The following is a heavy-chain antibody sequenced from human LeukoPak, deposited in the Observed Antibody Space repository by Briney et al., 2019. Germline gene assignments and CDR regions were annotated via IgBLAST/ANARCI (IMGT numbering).Heavy chain of an antibody. Sequence: SETLSLTCAVYGGSFSGYYWSWIRQPPGKGLEWIGEINRSGSTNYNPSLKSRVTISVDTSKNQFSLKLSSVTAADTAVYYCARGSAAILRYFQHWGQGTLVTVSS. CDR3: ARGSAAILRYFQH. J-gene: IGHJ1*01. V-gene: IGHV4-34*01. CDR2: INRSGST. CDR1: GGSFSGYY. D-gene: IGHD2-2*02.